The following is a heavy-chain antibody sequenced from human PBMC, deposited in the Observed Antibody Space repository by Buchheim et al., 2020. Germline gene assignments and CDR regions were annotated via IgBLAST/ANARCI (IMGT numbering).Heavy chain of an antibody. Sequence: QVQLVESGGGVVQPGRCLRLSCAASGFTFSSYGMHWVRQAPGKGLEWVAVISYDGSNKYYADSVKGRFTISRDNSKNTLYLQMNSLRAEDTAVYYCAKSSGYHFDYWGQGTL. CDR2: ISYDGSNK. CDR3: AKSSGYHFDY. V-gene: IGHV3-30*18. D-gene: IGHD6-25*01. J-gene: IGHJ4*02. CDR1: GFTFSSYG.